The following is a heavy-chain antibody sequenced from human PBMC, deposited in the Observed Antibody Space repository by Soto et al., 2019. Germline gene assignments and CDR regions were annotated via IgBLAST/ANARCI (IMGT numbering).Heavy chain of an antibody. CDR3: VRYLSTERDYGMDV. CDR2: ITSSSSTI. V-gene: IGHV3-48*02. D-gene: IGHD2-2*01. CDR1: GFTFNTYS. Sequence: GGSLRLSCAASGFTFNTYSMNWVRQAPGKGLEWVSYITSSSSTIYYADSVKGRFTISRDNAKNSLYLQMNSLRDEDTAVYYCVRYLSTERDYGMDVWGQGTTVTVSS. J-gene: IGHJ6*02.